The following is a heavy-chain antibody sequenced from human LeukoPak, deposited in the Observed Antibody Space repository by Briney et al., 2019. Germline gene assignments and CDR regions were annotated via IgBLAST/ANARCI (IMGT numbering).Heavy chain of an antibody. Sequence: GGSLRLSCAASGFTFSSYGMHWVRQAPGKGLEWVAFIRYDGSNKYYADSVKGRFTISRDNSKNTLYLQMNSLRAEDTAVYYCAKVRMGYCSGGSCYRFDYWGQGTLVTVSS. CDR2: IRYDGSNK. V-gene: IGHV3-30*02. CDR3: AKVRMGYCSGGSCYRFDY. D-gene: IGHD2-15*01. CDR1: GFTFSSYG. J-gene: IGHJ4*02.